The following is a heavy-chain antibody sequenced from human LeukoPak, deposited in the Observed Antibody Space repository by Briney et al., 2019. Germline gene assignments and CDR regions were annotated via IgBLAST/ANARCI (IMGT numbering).Heavy chain of an antibody. CDR2: INLYSGGT. Sequence: ASVKVSCKASGYTFTAYYMHWVRQAPGQGLEWMGWINLYSGGTNYSQKFQGRVTMTRDTSITTTYMELNSLRSDDTAMYYCARGSHYWGQGTMVTVSS. J-gene: IGHJ3*01. V-gene: IGHV1-2*02. CDR3: ARGSHY. D-gene: IGHD1-26*01. CDR1: GYTFTAYY.